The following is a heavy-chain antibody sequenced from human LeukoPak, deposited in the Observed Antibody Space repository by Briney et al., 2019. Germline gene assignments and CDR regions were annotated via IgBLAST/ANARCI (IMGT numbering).Heavy chain of an antibody. Sequence: SETLSLTCSVSGCTISSIHWWNWVRQPRGKGLEWIGEIYHSGSTNYNPSLKSRVTISVDRSKIQFSLNLNSVTAADTAVYYCARRGYTFGFDYWGQGALVTVSS. CDR3: ARRGYTFGFDY. D-gene: IGHD5-18*01. V-gene: IGHV4-4*02. CDR1: GCTISSIHW. CDR2: IYHSGST. J-gene: IGHJ4*02.